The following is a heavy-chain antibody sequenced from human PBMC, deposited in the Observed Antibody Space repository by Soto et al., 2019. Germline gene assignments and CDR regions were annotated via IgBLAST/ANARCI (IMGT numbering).Heavy chain of an antibody. V-gene: IGHV1-69*13. CDR1: GGTFSSYA. Sequence: SVKVSCKASGGTFSSYAISWVRQAPGQGLEWMGGIIPIFGTANYAQKFQGRVTITADESTSTAYMELSSLRSEDTAVYYCARDTMNYYDSTSPRYNWFDPWGQGTLVTVYS. J-gene: IGHJ5*02. D-gene: IGHD3-22*01. CDR3: ARDTMNYYDSTSPRYNWFDP. CDR2: IIPIFGTA.